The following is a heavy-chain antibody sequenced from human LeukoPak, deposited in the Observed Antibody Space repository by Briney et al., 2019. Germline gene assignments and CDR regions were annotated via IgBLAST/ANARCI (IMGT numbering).Heavy chain of an antibody. J-gene: IGHJ4*02. V-gene: IGHV1-69*06. Sequence: ASVKVSCKASGGTFSSYAISWVRQAPGQGLEWMGGIIPIFGTANYAQKFRGRVTITADKSTSTAYMELSSLRSDDTAVYYCARVGAYCGGDCYLFDYWGQGTLVTVSS. D-gene: IGHD2-21*02. CDR3: ARVGAYCGGDCYLFDY. CDR2: IIPIFGTA. CDR1: GGTFSSYA.